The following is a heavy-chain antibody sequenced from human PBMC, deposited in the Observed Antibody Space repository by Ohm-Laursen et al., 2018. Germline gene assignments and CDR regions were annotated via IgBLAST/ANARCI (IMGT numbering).Heavy chain of an antibody. Sequence: SETLSLTCTVSGGSISSYYWSWIRQPPGKGLEWIGYIYYSGSTNYNPSLKSRVTISVDTSKNHFFLKLSSVTAADTAVYYCAKAARPYYYGMDVWGQGTTVTVSS. CDR1: GGSISSYY. V-gene: IGHV4-59*08. CDR2: IYYSGST. J-gene: IGHJ6*02. CDR3: AKAARPYYYGMDV. D-gene: IGHD6-6*01.